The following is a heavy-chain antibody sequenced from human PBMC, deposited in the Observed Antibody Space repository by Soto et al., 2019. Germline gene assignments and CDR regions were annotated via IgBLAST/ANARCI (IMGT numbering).Heavy chain of an antibody. CDR2: VSFDGTHK. CDR3: AKRTPDCTTTSCPPDS. Sequence: GGSLRLSCAASGFIFSTFTMHWVRQAPGRGLEWVAVVSFDGTHKFYADSVKGRFTVSRDNSRNTLYLQMDGLRPDDTAMCYCAKRTPDCTTTSCPPDSWGQGTLVTVSS. D-gene: IGHD2-2*01. CDR1: GFIFSTFT. J-gene: IGHJ4*02. V-gene: IGHV3-30-3*02.